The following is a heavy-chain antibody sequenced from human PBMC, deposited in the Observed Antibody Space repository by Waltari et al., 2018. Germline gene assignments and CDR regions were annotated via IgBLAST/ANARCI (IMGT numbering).Heavy chain of an antibody. D-gene: IGHD3-10*01. Sequence: QVQLVESGGGVVQPGRSLRLSCAASGFTFSSYGMHWVRQAPGKGLEWVAVIWYDGSNKYYADSVKGRFTISRDNSKNTLYLQMNSLRAEDTAVYYCARRGRFGELFLYYYYMDVWGKGTTVTVSS. CDR3: ARRGRFGELFLYYYYMDV. V-gene: IGHV3-33*01. CDR2: IWYDGSNK. CDR1: GFTFSSYG. J-gene: IGHJ6*03.